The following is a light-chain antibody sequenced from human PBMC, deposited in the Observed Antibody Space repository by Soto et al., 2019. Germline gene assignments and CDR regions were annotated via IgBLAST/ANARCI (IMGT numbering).Light chain of an antibody. Sequence: DIQLTQSPSFLAASVGDRVTITCRASQVISSYLAWYQQKPGKVPKLLIYAASTVQSGVPPGFSGRASGTEFSLPIRSLPPEDLATYYCQHLNGYPGYIFVQGTQLEIK. CDR2: AAS. J-gene: IGKJ2*01. CDR3: QHLNGYPGYI. V-gene: IGKV1-9*01. CDR1: QVISSY.